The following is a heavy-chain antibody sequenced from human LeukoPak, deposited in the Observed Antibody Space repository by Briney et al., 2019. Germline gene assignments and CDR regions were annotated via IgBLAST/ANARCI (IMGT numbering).Heavy chain of an antibody. J-gene: IGHJ6*02. CDR2: IDPSDSYV. CDR3: ARRGYYYYGFDV. CDR1: GXSFTSYC. V-gene: IGHV5-10-1*01. Sequence: GESLKISFKGSGXSFTSYCISWLRQMPGKGLEWMGRIDPSDSYVNYSPSFQGHVTISADKSISTAYLQWSSLKASDTAIYYCARRGYYYYGFDVWGQGTTVTVSS.